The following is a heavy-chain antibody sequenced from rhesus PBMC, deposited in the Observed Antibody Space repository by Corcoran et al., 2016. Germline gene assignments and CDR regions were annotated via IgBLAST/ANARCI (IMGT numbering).Heavy chain of an antibody. CDR1: GGSISGGTG. CDR3: ARHNPIFGLGAVDY. J-gene: IGHJ4*01. D-gene: IGHD3-3*01. Sequence: QVQLQESGPGLVKPSETLSITCAVSGGSISGGTGGSWSRQPPGKGLAWIGHIFGSIGITYYHPSLKSRVTISRDTSKNQFSLKLSSVTAADTAVYYCARHNPIFGLGAVDYWGQGVLGTVSS. V-gene: IGHV4S7*01. CDR2: IFGSIGIT.